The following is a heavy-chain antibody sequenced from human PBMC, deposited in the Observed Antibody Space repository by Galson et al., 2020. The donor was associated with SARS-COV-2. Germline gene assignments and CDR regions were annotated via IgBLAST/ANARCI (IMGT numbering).Heavy chain of an antibody. J-gene: IGHJ2*01. Sequence: LSLTCAASGFTFSSYAMHWVRQAPGKGLEWVAVISYDGSNKYYADSVKGRFTISRDNSKNTLYLQMNSLRAEDTAVYYCAGNSGSSADWYFDRWGRGTLVTVSS. CDR1: GFTFSSYA. CDR2: ISYDGSNK. CDR3: AGNSGSSADWYFDR. D-gene: IGHD1-26*01. V-gene: IGHV3-30*01.